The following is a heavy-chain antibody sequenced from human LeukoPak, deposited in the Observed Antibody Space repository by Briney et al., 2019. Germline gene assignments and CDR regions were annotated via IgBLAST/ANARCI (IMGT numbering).Heavy chain of an antibody. Sequence: PGGSLRLSCAASGFTFSSYSMSWVRQAPGKGLEWVSSISSSSSYIYYADSVKGRFTISRDNAKNSLYLQMNSLRAEDTAVYYCARVEYGSGSYYLKEGYYYYYMDVWGKGTTVTVSS. V-gene: IGHV3-21*01. CDR2: ISSSSSYI. CDR3: ARVEYGSGSYYLKEGYYYYYMDV. D-gene: IGHD3-10*01. J-gene: IGHJ6*03. CDR1: GFTFSSYS.